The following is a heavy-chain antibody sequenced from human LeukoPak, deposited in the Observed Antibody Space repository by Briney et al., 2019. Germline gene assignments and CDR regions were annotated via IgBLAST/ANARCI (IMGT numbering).Heavy chain of an antibody. V-gene: IGHV3-21*01. D-gene: IGHD1-26*01. CDR3: AKPLGVGATSTRIIRSAFDI. Sequence: PGGSLRLSCAASGFTFSSYSINWVRQAPGKGLEWVSCISGTSSFIYYADSVKGRFTVSRDNAKNSLYLQMNSLTAEDTAVYYCAKPLGVGATSTRIIRSAFDIWGQGTMVTVSS. J-gene: IGHJ3*02. CDR1: GFTFSSYS. CDR2: ISGTSSFI.